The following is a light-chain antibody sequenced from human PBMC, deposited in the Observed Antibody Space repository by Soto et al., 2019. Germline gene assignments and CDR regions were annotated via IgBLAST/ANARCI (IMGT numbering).Light chain of an antibody. J-gene: IGKJ4*01. CDR2: AAS. CDR1: QNVSTS. V-gene: IGKV1-9*01. Sequence: DTQLTQSPSFLSASVEDSVTIACRASQNVSTSVGWYQQKPGTAPKLLVSAASTLNRGVPSRFSGSGSGTDFTLTLSSLQQEDCANYYFQQLWTSPLTFGGGTKVEI. CDR3: QQLWTSPLT.